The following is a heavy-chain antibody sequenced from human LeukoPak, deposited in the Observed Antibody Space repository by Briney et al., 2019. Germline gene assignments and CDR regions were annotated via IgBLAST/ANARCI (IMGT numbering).Heavy chain of an antibody. CDR2: ISSSSSYI. Sequence: GRSLRLSCAASGFTFSSYSMNWVRQAPGKGLEWVSSISSSSSYIYYADPVKGRFTISRDNAKNSLYLQMNSLRAEDTAVYYCARDPTPYSSRSGVWGQGTTVTVSS. D-gene: IGHD6-13*01. CDR3: ARDPTPYSSRSGV. V-gene: IGHV3-21*01. CDR1: GFTFSSYS. J-gene: IGHJ6*02.